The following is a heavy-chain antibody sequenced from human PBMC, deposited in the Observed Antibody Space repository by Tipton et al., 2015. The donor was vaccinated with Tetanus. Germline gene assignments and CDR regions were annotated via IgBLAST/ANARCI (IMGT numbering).Heavy chain of an antibody. CDR2: MKPNSGDT. J-gene: IGHJ6*02. V-gene: IGHV1-8*01. Sequence: QMQLVQSGAEVKKPGASVKVSCKASGYTFNDYDINWVRQATGQGLEWMGWMKPNSGDTGYPQKFQGRVTMTRDTYISTAYLELSSLSTEGTAVYYCARVGVGNWNDGNGFDVWGQGTTVTVSS. D-gene: IGHD1-1*01. CDR3: ARVGVGNWNDGNGFDV. CDR1: GYTFNDYD.